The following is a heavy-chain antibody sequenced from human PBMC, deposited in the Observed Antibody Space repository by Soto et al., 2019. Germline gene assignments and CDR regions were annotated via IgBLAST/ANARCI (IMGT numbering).Heavy chain of an antibody. CDR3: AKDQIGSYLYDFDY. CDR1: GFHFSSYA. CDR2: ISGSGGST. V-gene: IGHV3-23*01. Sequence: GGSLSLSCAASGFHFSSYAMSWVRQAPGKGLEWVSAISGSGGSTYYADSVKGRFTISRDNSKNTLYLQMNSLRAEDTAVYYCAKDQIGSYLYDFDYWGQGTLVTVSS. J-gene: IGHJ4*02. D-gene: IGHD1-26*01.